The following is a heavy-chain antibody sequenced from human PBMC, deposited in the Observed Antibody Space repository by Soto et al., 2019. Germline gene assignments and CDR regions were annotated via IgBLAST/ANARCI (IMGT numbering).Heavy chain of an antibody. CDR3: ARDGYCSSSRCYSDAFDI. Sequence: GGSLRLSCAASGFTFGDYWMTWVRQAPGQGLEWVANIKEDGSEKYYVDSLKGRFTISRDNAKNSLCLQMNSLRAEDTAVYYCARDGYCSSSRCYSDAFDIWGQGTMVTVSS. J-gene: IGHJ3*02. D-gene: IGHD2-2*03. CDR2: IKEDGSEK. CDR1: GFTFGDYW. V-gene: IGHV3-7*03.